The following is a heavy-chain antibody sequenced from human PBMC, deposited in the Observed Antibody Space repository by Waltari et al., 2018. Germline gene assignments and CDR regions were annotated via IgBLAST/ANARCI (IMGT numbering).Heavy chain of an antibody. V-gene: IGHV4-59*11. Sequence: VQLQESGPGLVKPSETLSLRCNVSGDSIRSHFWSWIRQAPGKGLEWIGHMYFSGTKDDNPSLQRRVAISIDTSKNHFSLNLRSVTAADTAIYYCARLPRGSVIIGAFDIWGQGTQVTVSS. J-gene: IGHJ3*02. CDR3: ARLPRGSVIIGAFDI. CDR2: MYFSGTK. CDR1: GDSIRSHF. D-gene: IGHD3-10*01.